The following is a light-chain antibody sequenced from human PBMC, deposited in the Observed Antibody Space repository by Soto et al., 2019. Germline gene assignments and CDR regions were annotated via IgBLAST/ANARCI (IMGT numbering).Light chain of an antibody. CDR1: QSVSNNY. J-gene: IGKJ1*01. CDR2: GEY. V-gene: IGKV3-20*01. Sequence: ELALTHSPGTLSMSPGERATLSCRGSQSVSNNYLAWYQQKPGQDHRIIIYGEYNRATGIKDRFSGSGSGTDFTLTIRRLEPEDFAVYYCKPYGSSQWPLGTGTKVDIK. CDR3: KPYGSSQWP.